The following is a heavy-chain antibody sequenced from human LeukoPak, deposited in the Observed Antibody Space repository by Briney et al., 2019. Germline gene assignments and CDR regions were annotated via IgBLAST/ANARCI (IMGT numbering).Heavy chain of an antibody. CDR1: GYSISSGYY. CDR2: IYHSGNT. CDR3: ARDLLVATHFDY. D-gene: IGHD5-12*01. V-gene: IGHV4-38-2*02. Sequence: SETLSLTCTVSGYSISSGYYWAWIRQPPGKGLQWIGNIYHSGNTYYNPSLKSRVSISVDTSKNQFSLKLSSVTAADTAVYYCARDLLVATHFDYWGQGTLVTVSS. J-gene: IGHJ4*02.